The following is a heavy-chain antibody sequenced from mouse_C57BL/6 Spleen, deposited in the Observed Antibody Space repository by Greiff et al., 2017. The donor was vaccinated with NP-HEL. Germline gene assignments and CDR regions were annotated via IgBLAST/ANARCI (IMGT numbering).Heavy chain of an antibody. D-gene: IGHD3-2*02. CDR2: IYPGGGYT. CDR3: ARGGSSGYVLYFDY. V-gene: IGHV1-63*01. CDR1: GYTFTNYW. J-gene: IGHJ2*01. Sequence: QVQLKQSGAELVRPGTSVKMSCKASGYTFTNYWIGWAKQRPGHGLEWIGDIYPGGGYTNYNEKFKGKATLTADKSSSTAYMQFSSLTSEDSAIYYCARGGSSGYVLYFDYWGQGTTLTVSS.